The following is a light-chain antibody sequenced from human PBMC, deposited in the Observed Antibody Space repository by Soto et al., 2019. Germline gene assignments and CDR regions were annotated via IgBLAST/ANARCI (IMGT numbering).Light chain of an antibody. CDR2: GAS. V-gene: IGKV3-20*01. Sequence: EIVLTQSPGTLSLSPGERATLSCRASQSVSSSYLAWYQQTPGQAPRLLIYGASSRATGIPGRFSGGGSGTDFTITISRLEPEVFAVYYCQQYGSSPRTFGQGTKLEIK. J-gene: IGKJ2*01. CDR1: QSVSSSY. CDR3: QQYGSSPRT.